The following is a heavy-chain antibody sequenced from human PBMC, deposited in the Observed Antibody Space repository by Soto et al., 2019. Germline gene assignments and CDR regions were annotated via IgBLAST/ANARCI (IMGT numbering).Heavy chain of an antibody. CDR3: ARVYGSGSYIAFDI. J-gene: IGHJ3*02. D-gene: IGHD3-10*01. V-gene: IGHV1-18*01. CDR2: ISALNGNT. Sequence: QVQLVQSGAEVKKPGASVKVSCKASGYTFTHYGISWVRQAPGQGLAWMGWISALNGNTKYVYNFQARVTMTSDTATNTSYLEVRSLRSDDTAMYYCARVYGSGSYIAFDIWGQGTMVTVSS. CDR1: GYTFTHYG.